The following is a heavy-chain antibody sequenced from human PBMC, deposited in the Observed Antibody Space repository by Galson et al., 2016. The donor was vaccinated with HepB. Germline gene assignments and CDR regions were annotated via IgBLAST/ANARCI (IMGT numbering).Heavy chain of an antibody. CDR2: IKPSDGST. Sequence: SVKVSCKASGYTFSSYFMQWVRQAPGQGPEWMGIIKPSDGSTNYAQKLQGRVTMTRDTSSSTVYMELSSLTSDDTAVYYCATCSGSTSWFDPWGQGTLVTVSS. J-gene: IGHJ5*02. V-gene: IGHV1-46*01. CDR3: ATCSGSTSWFDP. D-gene: IGHD2-15*01. CDR1: GYTFSSYF.